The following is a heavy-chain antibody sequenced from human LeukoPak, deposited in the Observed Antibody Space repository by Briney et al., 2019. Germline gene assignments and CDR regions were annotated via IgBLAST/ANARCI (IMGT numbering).Heavy chain of an antibody. D-gene: IGHD2-2*01. CDR2: ISGSGGYT. J-gene: IGHJ6*02. CDR3: AKGYCSSTSCYFHYYGMDV. V-gene: IGHV3-23*01. CDR1: GFTFSGYA. Sequence: GGSLRLSCAASGFTFSGYAMSWVRQAPGKGLEWVSAISGSGGYTYYADSVKGRFTISRDNSKNTLYVQMNSLRAEDTAVYYCAKGYCSSTSCYFHYYGMDVRGQGTTVTVSS.